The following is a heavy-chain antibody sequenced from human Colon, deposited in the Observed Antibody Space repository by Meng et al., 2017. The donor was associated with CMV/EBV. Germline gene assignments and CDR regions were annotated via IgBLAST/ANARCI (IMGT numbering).Heavy chain of an antibody. CDR1: GFAFSSYE. CDR2: ISSAGGDR. J-gene: IGHJ5*02. Sequence: GESLKISCVASGFAFSSYEMNWVRQAPGRGLEWVAYISSAGGDRYYADSVKGRFTISRHNAQRSLYLEMNSLSGDDTAVYYCARDFISGTYSGYESDLGPWGQGTLVTVSS. D-gene: IGHD5-12*01. V-gene: IGHV3-48*03. CDR3: ARDFISGTYSGYESDLGP.